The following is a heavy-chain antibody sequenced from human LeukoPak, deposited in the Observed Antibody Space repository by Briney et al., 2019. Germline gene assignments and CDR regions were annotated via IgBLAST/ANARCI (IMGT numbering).Heavy chain of an antibody. CDR2: LYIGGDT. CDR1: GFSVSSNY. D-gene: IGHD1-26*01. CDR3: ARELAVGAITEYFQD. J-gene: IGHJ1*01. V-gene: IGHV3-53*01. Sequence: GGSLRLSCVASGFSVSSNYMAWVRQAPGKGLDWVSVLYIGGDTYYGDFVKGRFTISRDNSRNTLYLQMNSLRVDDTAVYYCARELAVGAITEYFQDWGQGTLVTVSS.